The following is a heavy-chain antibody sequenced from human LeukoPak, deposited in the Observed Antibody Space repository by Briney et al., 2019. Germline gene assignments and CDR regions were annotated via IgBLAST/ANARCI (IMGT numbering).Heavy chain of an antibody. D-gene: IGHD6-19*01. J-gene: IGHJ4*02. CDR2: IIPIFGTA. CDR3: ARVGIAVADGFDY. V-gene: IGHV1-69*13. Sequence: SVKVSCKASGGTFSSYAISWVRQAPGQGLEWMGGIIPIFGTANYAQKFQARVTITADESTSTAYMELSSLRSEDTAVYYCARVGIAVADGFDYWGQGTLVTVSS. CDR1: GGTFSSYA.